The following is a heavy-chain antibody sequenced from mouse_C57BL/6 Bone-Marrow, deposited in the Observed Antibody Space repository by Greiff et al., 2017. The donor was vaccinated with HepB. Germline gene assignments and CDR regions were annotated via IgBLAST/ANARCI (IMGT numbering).Heavy chain of an antibody. D-gene: IGHD2-10*01. CDR3: TTPTMRGY. CDR2: IDPENGDT. CDR1: GFNIKDDY. J-gene: IGHJ2*01. Sequence: VHVKQSGAELVRPGASVKLSCTASGFNIKDDYMHWVKQRPEQGLEWIGWIDPENGDTEYASKFQGKATITADTSSNTAYLQLSSLTSEDTAVYYCTTPTMRGYWGQGTTLTVSS. V-gene: IGHV14-4*01.